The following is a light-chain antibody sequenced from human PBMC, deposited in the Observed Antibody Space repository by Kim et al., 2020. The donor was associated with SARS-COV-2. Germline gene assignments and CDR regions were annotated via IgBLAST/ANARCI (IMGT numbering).Light chain of an antibody. CDR1: QRISSS. Sequence: EIKRTQTTEALSESVGDRVTITCRTSQRISSSLNWYQQKPGTAPKLLIYAASGLQSGVPSRFSGSGSGTDFTLTINGLQPEDFATYFCQQSYTFPRPFGQGTKVDI. V-gene: IGKV1-39*01. CDR2: AAS. J-gene: IGKJ1*01. CDR3: QQSYTFPRP.